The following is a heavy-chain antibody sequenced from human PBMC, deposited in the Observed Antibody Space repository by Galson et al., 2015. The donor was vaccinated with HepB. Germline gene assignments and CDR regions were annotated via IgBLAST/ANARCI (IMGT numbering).Heavy chain of an antibody. CDR3: ARVGCSGGSCYDDY. Sequence: SLRLSCAASGFTFSSYWMHWVRQAPGKGLVWVSRINSDGSSTSYADSVKGRFTISRDSAKNTLYLQMNSLRAEDTAVYYCARVGCSGGSCYDDYWGQGTLVTVSS. CDR1: GFTFSSYW. D-gene: IGHD2-15*01. V-gene: IGHV3-74*01. CDR2: INSDGSST. J-gene: IGHJ4*02.